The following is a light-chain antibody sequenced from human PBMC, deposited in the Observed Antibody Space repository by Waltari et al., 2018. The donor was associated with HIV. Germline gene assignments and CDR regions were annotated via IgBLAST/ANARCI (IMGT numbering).Light chain of an antibody. Sequence: QSVLTQPTSVSAPPGPKVTIPCSGSSSTVGPPGVSWYQQLPGKSPTLFIYDRNNRFPGVPDRFSASQSGTSATLGISGLQTGDEANYYCGTWDDKLGGGIFGGGTKLTVL. CDR3: GTWDDKLGGGI. CDR2: DRN. CDR1: SSTVGPPG. V-gene: IGLV1-51*01. J-gene: IGLJ2*01.